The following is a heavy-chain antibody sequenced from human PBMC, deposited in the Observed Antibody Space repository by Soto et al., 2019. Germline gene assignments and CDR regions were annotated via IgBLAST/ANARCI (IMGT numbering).Heavy chain of an antibody. CDR3: AHSTSGDYFGGWFDP. CDR1: GFSLSTSGVG. D-gene: IGHD4-17*01. J-gene: IGHJ5*02. Sequence: SGPTLVKPTQTLTLTCTFSGFSLSTSGVGVGWIRQPPGKALEWLALIYWNDDKRYSPSLKSRLTITKDTSKNQVVLTMTNMDPVDTATYYCAHSTSGDYFGGWFDPWGQGTLVTVSS. CDR2: IYWNDDK. V-gene: IGHV2-5*01.